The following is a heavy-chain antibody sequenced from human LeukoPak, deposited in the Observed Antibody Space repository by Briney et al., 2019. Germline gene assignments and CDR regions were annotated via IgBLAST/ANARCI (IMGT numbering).Heavy chain of an antibody. CDR3: ANQDYGDYFGAFDI. CDR1: GYTFTSYG. CDR2: ISAYNGNT. Sequence: ASVKVSCKASGYTFTSYGISWVRQAPGQGLEWMGWISAYNGNTNYAQKLQGRVTMTTDTSTSTAYMELRSLRSDDTAVYYCANQDYGDYFGAFDIWGQGTMVTVSS. V-gene: IGHV1-18*01. J-gene: IGHJ3*02. D-gene: IGHD4-17*01.